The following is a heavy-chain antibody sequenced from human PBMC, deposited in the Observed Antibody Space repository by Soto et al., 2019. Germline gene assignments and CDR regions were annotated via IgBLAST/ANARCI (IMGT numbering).Heavy chain of an antibody. D-gene: IGHD2-2*01. CDR3: ARDEIQDIVVVPAARIHAFDI. CDR2: ISAYNGNT. J-gene: IGHJ3*02. CDR1: GYTFTSYG. Sequence: ASVKVSCKASGYTFTSYGISWVRPAPGQGLEWMGWISAYNGNTNYAQKLQGRVTMTTDTSTSTAYMELRSLRSDDTAVYYCARDEIQDIVVVPAARIHAFDIWGQGTMVTVSS. V-gene: IGHV1-18*01.